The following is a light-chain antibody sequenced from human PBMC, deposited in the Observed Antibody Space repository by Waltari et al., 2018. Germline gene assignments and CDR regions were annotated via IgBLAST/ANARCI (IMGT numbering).Light chain of an antibody. V-gene: IGLV1-44*01. CDR2: MGT. J-gene: IGLJ3*02. Sequence: LPGAAPQLLIYMGTQRPSGVPARFSGSKSGSSATLAISGLQSEDEADYYCSSWDDSLKGPLFGGGTKLTVL. CDR3: SSWDDSLKGPL.